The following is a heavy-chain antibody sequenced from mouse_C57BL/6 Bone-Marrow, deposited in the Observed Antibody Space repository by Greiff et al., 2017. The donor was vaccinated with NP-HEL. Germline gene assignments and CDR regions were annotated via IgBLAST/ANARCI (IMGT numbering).Heavy chain of an antibody. Sequence: QVQLQQPGAELVRPGSSVKLSCKASGYTFTSYWMDWVKQRPGQGLEWIGNIYPSDSETHYNQKFKDKATLTVDKSSSTAYMQLSSLTSEDSAVYYCVYGSRFNWYFDVWGTGTTVTVSS. CDR3: VYGSRFNWYFDV. V-gene: IGHV1-61*01. J-gene: IGHJ1*03. CDR1: GYTFTSYW. CDR2: IYPSDSET. D-gene: IGHD1-1*01.